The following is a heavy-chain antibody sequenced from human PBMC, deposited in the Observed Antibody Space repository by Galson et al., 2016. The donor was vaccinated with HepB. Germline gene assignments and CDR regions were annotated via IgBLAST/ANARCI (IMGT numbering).Heavy chain of an antibody. D-gene: IGHD3-10*01. J-gene: IGHJ4*02. CDR2: IDSSSETK. V-gene: IGHV3-48*02. CDR3: ARYHLGSYFRDPFDY. CDR1: GFSFRGHS. Sequence: SLRLSCAASGFSFRGHSMNWVRQAPGKGLEWVSYIDSSSETKHYADSVKGRFTISRDNAKNSLYLQMNSLRDEDTAVYYCARYHLGSYFRDPFDYWGQGALVTVSS.